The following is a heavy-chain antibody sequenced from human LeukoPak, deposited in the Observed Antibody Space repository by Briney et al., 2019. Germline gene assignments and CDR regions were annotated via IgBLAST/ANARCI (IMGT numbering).Heavy chain of an antibody. CDR3: AREVGYDYVWGSPNRGYFDC. CDR2: IIPILGIA. J-gene: IGHJ4*02. D-gene: IGHD3-16*01. V-gene: IGHV1-69*04. Sequence: GASVKVSCKASGGTFSSYTISWVRQAPGQGLEWMGRIIPILGIANCAQKFQGRVTITADKSTSTAYMELSSLRSEDTAVYYCAREVGYDYVWGSPNRGYFDCWGQGTLVTVSS. CDR1: GGTFSSYT.